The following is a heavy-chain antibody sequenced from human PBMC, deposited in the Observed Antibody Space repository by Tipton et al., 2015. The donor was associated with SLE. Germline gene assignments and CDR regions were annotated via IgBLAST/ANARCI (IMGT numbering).Heavy chain of an antibody. J-gene: IGHJ2*01. CDR1: GGSLSGYY. Sequence: LRLSCAVYGGSLSGYYGSWIRQPPGKGLEWIGEINHSGSTNYNPSLKSRVTISVDTSNSQFSLKLNSVTAADTAVYYCARDVSSGWYFDLWGRGTLVTVSS. D-gene: IGHD6-19*01. CDR2: INHSGST. CDR3: ARDVSSGWYFDL. V-gene: IGHV4-34*01.